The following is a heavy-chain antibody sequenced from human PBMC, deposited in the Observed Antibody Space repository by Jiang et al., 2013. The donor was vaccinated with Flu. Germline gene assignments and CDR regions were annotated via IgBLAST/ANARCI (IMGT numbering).Heavy chain of an antibody. CDR3: ARHPRYYDILTGYYPGSFDY. D-gene: IGHD3-9*01. Sequence: GLVKPSETLSLTRTVSGGSISSYYWSWIRRPPGKGLEWIGYIYYSGSTNYNPSLKSRVTISVDTSKNQFSLKLSSVTAADTAVYYCARHPRYYDILTGYYPGSFDYWGQGTLVTVSS. V-gene: IGHV4-59*08. CDR2: IYYSGST. J-gene: IGHJ4*02. CDR1: GGSISSYY.